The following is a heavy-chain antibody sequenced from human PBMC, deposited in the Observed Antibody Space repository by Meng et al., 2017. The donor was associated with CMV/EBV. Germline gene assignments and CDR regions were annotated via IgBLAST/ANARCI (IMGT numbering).Heavy chain of an antibody. Sequence: ETLSLTCAASGFTFSSYSMNWVRQAPGKGLEWVSYISSSSSTIYYADSVKGRFTISRDNAKNSLYLQMNSLRAEDTAVYYCACGLYYYYGMDVWGQGTTVTVSS. CDR2: ISSSSSTI. CDR1: GFTFSSYS. J-gene: IGHJ6*02. V-gene: IGHV3-48*04. D-gene: IGHD1-26*01. CDR3: ACGLYYYYGMDV.